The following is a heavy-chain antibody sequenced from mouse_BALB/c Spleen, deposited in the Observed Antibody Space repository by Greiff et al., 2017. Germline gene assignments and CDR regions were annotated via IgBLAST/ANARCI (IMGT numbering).Heavy chain of an antibody. CDR1: GYTFTSYW. Sequence: DLVKPGASVKLSCKASGYTFTSYWINWIKQRPGQGLEWIGRIAPGSGSTYYNEMFKGKATLTVDTSSSTAYIQLSSLSSEDSAVYFCARFDYYFDYWGQGTTLTVSS. D-gene: IGHD2-4*01. J-gene: IGHJ2*01. V-gene: IGHV1S41*01. CDR2: IAPGSGST. CDR3: ARFDYYFDY.